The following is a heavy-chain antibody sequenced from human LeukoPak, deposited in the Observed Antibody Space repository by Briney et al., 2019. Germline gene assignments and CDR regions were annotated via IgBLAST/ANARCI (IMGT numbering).Heavy chain of an antibody. Sequence: SQTLSLTCTVSGGSISSGGYYWSWIRQPPGKGLEWIGYIYHSGSTYYNPSLKSRVTISVDRSKNQFSLKLSSVTAADTAVYYCARVDVFTTTVGYWGQGTLVTVSS. CDR1: GGSISSGGYY. J-gene: IGHJ4*02. D-gene: IGHD5-12*01. CDR3: ARVDVFTTTVGY. CDR2: IYHSGST. V-gene: IGHV4-30-2*01.